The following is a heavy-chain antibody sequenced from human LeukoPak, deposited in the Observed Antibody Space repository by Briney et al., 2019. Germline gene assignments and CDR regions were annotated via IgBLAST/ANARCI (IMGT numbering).Heavy chain of an antibody. CDR1: GFTFSSYA. Sequence: PGGSLRLSCAASGFTFSSYAMSWVRQAPGKGLEWVSAISGSGGSTYYADSVKGRFTISRDNSKNTLYLQMNSLRAEDTAVYYCAKAGEGYYYDSSGYYYDYWGQGTRVTVSS. CDR2: ISGSGGST. V-gene: IGHV3-23*01. CDR3: AKAGEGYYYDSSGYYYDY. D-gene: IGHD3-22*01. J-gene: IGHJ4*02.